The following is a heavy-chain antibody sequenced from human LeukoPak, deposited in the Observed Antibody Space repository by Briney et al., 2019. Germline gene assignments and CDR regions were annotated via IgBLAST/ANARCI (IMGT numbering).Heavy chain of an antibody. D-gene: IGHD2-2*01. Sequence: GGSLRLSCAASGFTFSSYAMSGVRQAPGKGLEWVSAISGSGGSTYYADSVKGRFAISRDNSKNTLYLQVNSLRAEDTAVYYCAKVRGSFSPVGTSCSDYWGQGTLVTVSS. CDR1: GFTFSSYA. CDR2: ISGSGGST. V-gene: IGHV3-23*01. J-gene: IGHJ4*02. CDR3: AKVRGSFSPVGTSCSDY.